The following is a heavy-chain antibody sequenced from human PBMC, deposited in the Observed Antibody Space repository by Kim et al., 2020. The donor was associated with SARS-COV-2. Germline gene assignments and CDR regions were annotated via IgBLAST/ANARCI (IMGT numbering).Heavy chain of an antibody. Sequence: SETLSLTCTVSGGSISSYYWSWIRQPTGKGLEWIGRIYTSGSTNYNPSLKSRVTMSVDTSKNQFSLKLSSVTAADTAVYYCARDLHSYGYSPYNWFDPWGQGTLVTVSS. D-gene: IGHD5-18*01. J-gene: IGHJ5*02. CDR3: ARDLHSYGYSPYNWFDP. CDR1: GGSISSYY. V-gene: IGHV4-4*07. CDR2: IYTSGST.